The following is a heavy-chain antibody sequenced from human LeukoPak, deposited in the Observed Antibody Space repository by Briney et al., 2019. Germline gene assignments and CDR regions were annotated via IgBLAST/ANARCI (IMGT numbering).Heavy chain of an antibody. CDR2: IYYSGST. CDR3: ARDLAVAGPADWFDP. CDR1: GGSISSYY. D-gene: IGHD6-19*01. V-gene: IGHV4-59*01. Sequence: PSETLSLTCTVSGGSISSYYWSWIRQPPGKGLEWIGYIYYSGSTNYNPSLKSRVTISVDTSKNQFSLKLSSVTAADTAVYYCARDLAVAGPADWFDPWGQGTLVTVSS. J-gene: IGHJ5*02.